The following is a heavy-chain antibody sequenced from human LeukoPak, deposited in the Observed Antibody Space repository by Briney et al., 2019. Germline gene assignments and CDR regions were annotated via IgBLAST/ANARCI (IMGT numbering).Heavy chain of an antibody. CDR2: INPNSGGT. CDR3: ARGYCSGGSCYYYFDY. D-gene: IGHD2-15*01. V-gene: IGHV1-2*02. Sequence: ASVKVSCKASGYTFTGYYMHWVRQAPGQGLEWMGWINPNSGGTYYAQKFQGRVTMTRDTSISTAYMELSRLRSDDTAVYYCARGYCSGGSCYYYFDYWGQGTLVTVSS. J-gene: IGHJ4*02. CDR1: GYTFTGYY.